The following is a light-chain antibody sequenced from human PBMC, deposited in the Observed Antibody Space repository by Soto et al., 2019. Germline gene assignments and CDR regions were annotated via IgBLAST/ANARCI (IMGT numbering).Light chain of an antibody. V-gene: IGKV3-15*01. CDR2: DAS. CDR3: QHYVSPPIT. Sequence: EILITQSPATLSVSPGERVTFSCRASQSVSYYLAWYQQKHGQAPRILIYDASTRDTGVPVRFSGSGSGTEFTLTISRLEPEDFEVYYCQHYVSPPITFGQGTRLEI. J-gene: IGKJ5*01. CDR1: QSVSYY.